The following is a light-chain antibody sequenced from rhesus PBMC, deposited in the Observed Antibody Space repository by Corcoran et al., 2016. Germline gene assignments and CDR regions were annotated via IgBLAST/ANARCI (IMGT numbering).Light chain of an antibody. V-gene: IGKV1-22*01. CDR1: QSISSW. CDR3: QQYSSSPWT. Sequence: DIQMTQSPSSLSASVGDTVTITCRASQSISSWLAWYQQKPGKAPKLLIYKESSLQSGVPSRVSGSGSGTDFTLTISRLQSEDFATYYCQQYSSSPWTFGQGTKVEIK. CDR2: KES. J-gene: IGKJ1*01.